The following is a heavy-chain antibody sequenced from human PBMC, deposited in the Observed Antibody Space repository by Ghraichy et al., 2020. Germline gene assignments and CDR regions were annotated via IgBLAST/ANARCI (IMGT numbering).Heavy chain of an antibody. D-gene: IGHD3-3*01. CDR1: GFTFSSYA. CDR3: ARDGGFTTYYDFWSGYYYYYGMDF. CDR2: ISYDGSNK. Sequence: GGSLRLSCAASGFTFSSYAMHWVRQAPGKGLEWVAVISYDGSNKYYADSVKGRFTISRDNSKNTLYLQMNSLRAEDTAVYYCARDGGFTTYYDFWSGYYYYYGMDFWGQGTTVTVSS. J-gene: IGHJ6*02. V-gene: IGHV3-30*04.